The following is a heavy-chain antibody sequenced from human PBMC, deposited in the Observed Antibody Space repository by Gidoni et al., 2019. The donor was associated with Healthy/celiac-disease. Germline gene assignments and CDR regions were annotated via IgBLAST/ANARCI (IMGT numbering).Heavy chain of an antibody. CDR1: GFTFSSYA. CDR3: ANLLWFGSEY. J-gene: IGHJ4*02. D-gene: IGHD3-10*01. Sequence: EVQLLESGGGLLLLGGSLRLSCPASGFTFSSYAMSGVRQAPGKGLEWVSAISGSGGSTYYADSVKGRFTISRDNSKNTLYLQMNSVRAEDTAVYYFANLLWFGSEYWGQGTLVTVSS. V-gene: IGHV3-23*01. CDR2: ISGSGGST.